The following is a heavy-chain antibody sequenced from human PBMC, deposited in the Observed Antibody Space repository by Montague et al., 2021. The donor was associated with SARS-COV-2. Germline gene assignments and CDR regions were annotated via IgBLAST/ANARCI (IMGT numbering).Heavy chain of an antibody. Sequence: SETLSLTCTVSGGSISSGGYYWSWIRQPPGKGLEWIGYINYSGSTNYXXXLKRRVTISVDTSKNQFSLNLSSVTAADTAVYYCARNLVVHYWYGMDVWGQGTTVTVSS. CDR3: ARNLVVHYWYGMDV. D-gene: IGHD2-15*01. V-gene: IGHV4-61*08. J-gene: IGHJ6*02. CDR2: INYSGST. CDR1: GGSISSGGYY.